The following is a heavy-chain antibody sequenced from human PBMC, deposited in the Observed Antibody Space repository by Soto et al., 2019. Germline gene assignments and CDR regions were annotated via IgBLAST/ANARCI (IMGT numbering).Heavy chain of an antibody. CDR1: GGSISSSSYY. D-gene: IGHD6-19*01. J-gene: IGHJ6*03. Sequence: SETLSLTCTVSGGSISSSSYYWGWIRQPPGKGLEWIGSIYYSGSTYYNPSLKSRVTISVDTSKNQFSLKLSSVTAADTAVYYCATPTLGRGWLPPPQNYYMDVWGKGTTVTVSS. CDR2: IYYSGST. CDR3: ATPTLGRGWLPPPQNYYMDV. V-gene: IGHV4-39*01.